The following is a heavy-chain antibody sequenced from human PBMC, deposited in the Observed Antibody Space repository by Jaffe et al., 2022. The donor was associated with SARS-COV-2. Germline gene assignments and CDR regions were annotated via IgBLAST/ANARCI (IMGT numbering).Heavy chain of an antibody. CDR1: GYTFTSYA. V-gene: IGHV1-3*01. D-gene: IGHD1-26*01. Sequence: QVQLVQSGAEVKKPGASVKVSCKASGYTFTSYAMHWVRQAPGQRLEWMGWINAGNGNTKYSQKFQGRVTITRDTSASTAYMELSSLRSEDTAVYYCARVGSHWGGSSENWFDPWGQGTLVTVSS. J-gene: IGHJ5*02. CDR2: INAGNGNT. CDR3: ARVGSHWGGSSENWFDP.